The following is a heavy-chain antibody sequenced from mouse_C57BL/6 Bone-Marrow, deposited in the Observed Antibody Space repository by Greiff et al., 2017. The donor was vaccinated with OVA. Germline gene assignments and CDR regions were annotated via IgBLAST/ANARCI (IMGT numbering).Heavy chain of an antibody. J-gene: IGHJ1*03. D-gene: IGHD2-1*01. CDR1: GFSLTSYA. Sequence: QVQLKQSGPGLVAPSQSLSITCTVSGFSLTSYAISWVRQPPGKGLEWLGVIWTGGGTNYNSALKSRLSISKDNSKSQVFLKMNSLQTDDTARYYCARNYYGNWNWYFDVWGTGTTVTVSS. CDR3: ARNYYGNWNWYFDV. V-gene: IGHV2-9-1*01. CDR2: IWTGGGT.